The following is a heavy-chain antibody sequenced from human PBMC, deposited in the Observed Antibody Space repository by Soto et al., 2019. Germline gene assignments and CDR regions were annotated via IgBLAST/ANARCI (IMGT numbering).Heavy chain of an antibody. CDR1: GVTFRTYG. V-gene: IGHV3-30*18. J-gene: IGHJ3*01. D-gene: IGHD3-3*01. CDR3: AKSDRGVFGVVMSPALDPLDV. CDR2: ISYDGDYT. Sequence: QVQLVESGGGVVQPGRSLTLSCVVSGVTFRTYGIHWVRQAPGKGLEWVAVISYDGDYTSYADSVKGRFIISRDNSNNTIYLQLTSLGAEDTALYYCAKSDRGVFGVVMSPALDPLDVWGQGTMVAASS.